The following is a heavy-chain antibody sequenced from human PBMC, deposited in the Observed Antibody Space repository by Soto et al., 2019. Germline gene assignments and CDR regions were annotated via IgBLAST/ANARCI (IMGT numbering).Heavy chain of an antibody. J-gene: IGHJ6*03. CDR2: IIPILGIA. D-gene: IGHD3-9*01. CDR3: AREVYDILTGSHYYYYYMDV. CDR1: GGTFSSYT. Sequence: SVKVSCKASGGTFSSYTISWVRQAPGQGLEWMGRIIPILGIANYAQKFQGRVTITADKSASTAYMELSSLRSEDTAVYYCAREVYDILTGSHYYYYYMDVWGKGTTVTVSS. V-gene: IGHV1-69*04.